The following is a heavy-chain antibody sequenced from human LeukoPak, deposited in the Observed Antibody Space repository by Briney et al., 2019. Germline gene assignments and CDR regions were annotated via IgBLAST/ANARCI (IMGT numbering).Heavy chain of an antibody. D-gene: IGHD3-10*01. CDR1: GGSISGSY. Sequence: PSETLSLTCTVSGGSISGSYWSWIRQPAGKGLEWIGRIYTTGSTNYNPSLKSRVTISVDKSKNQFSLKMSSVTAADTAVYYCARGTYGSGSRVYYYYYTDVWGKGTTVTVSS. V-gene: IGHV4-4*07. CDR3: ARGTYGSGSRVYYYYYTDV. CDR2: IYTTGST. J-gene: IGHJ6*03.